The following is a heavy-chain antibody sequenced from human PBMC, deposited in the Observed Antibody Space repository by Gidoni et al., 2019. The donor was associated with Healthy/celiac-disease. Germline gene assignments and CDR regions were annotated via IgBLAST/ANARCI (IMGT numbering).Heavy chain of an antibody. J-gene: IGHJ4*02. Sequence: EVQLLESGGGLVQPGGSLRLSCAASGFTFSSYAMNWVRQAPGKGLEWVSAISGSGGSTYYADSVKGRFTISRDNSKNTLYLQMNSLRAEDTAVYYCAKVTGIRQWLVIPNYFDYWGQGTLVTVSS. CDR2: ISGSGGST. CDR3: AKVTGIRQWLVIPNYFDY. V-gene: IGHV3-23*01. D-gene: IGHD6-19*01. CDR1: GFTFSSYA.